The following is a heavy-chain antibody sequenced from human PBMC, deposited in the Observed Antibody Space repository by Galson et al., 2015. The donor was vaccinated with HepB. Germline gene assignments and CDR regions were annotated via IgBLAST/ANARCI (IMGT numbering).Heavy chain of an antibody. D-gene: IGHD2-8*02. J-gene: IGHJ4*02. CDR1: GYTFIDYY. CDR2: INPNTGGT. Sequence: SVKVSCKASGYTFIDYYIHWVRQAPGQGLEWMGWINPNTGGTNFAKKFQGRVTLIRDTSISTAYMELDRPTSDDTAVYFCAREGYCTGGHCFSYWGQGALVTVSS. CDR3: AREGYCTGGHCFSY. V-gene: IGHV1-2*02.